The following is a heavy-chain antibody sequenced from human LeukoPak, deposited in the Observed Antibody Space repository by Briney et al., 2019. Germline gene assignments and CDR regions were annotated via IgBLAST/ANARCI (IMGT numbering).Heavy chain of an antibody. CDR2: ISSNGGST. CDR1: GFTFSSYA. Sequence: TGGSLRLSCAASGFTFSSYAMHWVRQAPGKGLEYVSAISSNGGSTYYANSVKGRFTISRDNSKNTLYLQMNSLRAEDTAVYYCAKDTTIFNTEYKYYFDYWGQGTLVTVSS. J-gene: IGHJ4*02. CDR3: AKDTTIFNTEYKYYFDY. V-gene: IGHV3-64*01. D-gene: IGHD3-9*01.